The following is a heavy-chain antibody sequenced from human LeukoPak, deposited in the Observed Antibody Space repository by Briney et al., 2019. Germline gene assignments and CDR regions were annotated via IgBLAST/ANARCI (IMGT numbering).Heavy chain of an antibody. D-gene: IGHD3-22*01. CDR3: ARDEVYYDSSGYYYSDWFDP. CDR1: GFTFSSYE. Sequence: GGSLRLSCAASGFTFSSYEMNWVRQAPGKGLEWVSSISSSSSYIYYADSVKGRFTISRDNAKNSLYLQMNSLRAEDTAVYYCARDEVYYDSSGYYYSDWFDPWGQGTLVTVSS. V-gene: IGHV3-21*01. CDR2: ISSSSSYI. J-gene: IGHJ5*02.